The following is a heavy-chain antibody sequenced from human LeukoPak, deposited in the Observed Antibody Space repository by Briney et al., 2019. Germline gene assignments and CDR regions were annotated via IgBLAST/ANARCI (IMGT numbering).Heavy chain of an antibody. J-gene: IGHJ3*02. V-gene: IGHV5-10-1*01. D-gene: IGHD5-12*01. Sequence: GESLKTSCKGSGYSFTSYWISWVRQMPGKGLEWMGRIDPSDSYTNYSPSFQGHVTISADKSTSTAYLQWSSLKASDTAMYYCARGDVAWLRGFDAFDIWGQGTMVTVSS. CDR2: IDPSDSYT. CDR3: ARGDVAWLRGFDAFDI. CDR1: GYSFTSYW.